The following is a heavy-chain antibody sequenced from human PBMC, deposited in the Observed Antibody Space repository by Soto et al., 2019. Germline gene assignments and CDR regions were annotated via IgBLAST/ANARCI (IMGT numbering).Heavy chain of an antibody. CDR1: GYTFTSYA. V-gene: IGHV1-3*01. CDR3: ARDSSLSRSRSGGSCSDY. Sequence: QVQLVQSGAEVKKPGASVTVSCKASGYTFTSYAMHWVRQAPGQRLEWMGWINAGNGNTKYSQKFQGRVTITRDTSASTAYMELSSLRSEDTAVYYCARDSSLSRSRSGGSCSDYWGQGTLVTVSS. CDR2: INAGNGNT. J-gene: IGHJ4*02. D-gene: IGHD2-15*01.